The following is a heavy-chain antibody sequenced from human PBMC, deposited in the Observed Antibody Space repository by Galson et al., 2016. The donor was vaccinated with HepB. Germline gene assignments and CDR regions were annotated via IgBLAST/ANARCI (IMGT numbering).Heavy chain of an antibody. J-gene: IGHJ4*02. Sequence: SLRLSCAASGFTFSSYGMNWVRQAPGKGLEWVAVISYDGSKKYYADSVKGRFTISRDNSKNTLYLQMNSLRAEDTAVYYCAKDDNLIGYGHFDYWGQGTLVTVSS. CDR3: AKDDNLIGYGHFDY. CDR2: ISYDGSKK. V-gene: IGHV3-30*18. CDR1: GFTFSSYG. D-gene: IGHD3-9*01.